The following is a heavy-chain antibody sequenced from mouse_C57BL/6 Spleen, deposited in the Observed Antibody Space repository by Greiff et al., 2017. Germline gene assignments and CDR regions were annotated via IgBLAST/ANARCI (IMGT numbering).Heavy chain of an antibody. CDR2: ISYDGSN. Sequence: EVKLLESGPGLVKPSQSLSLTCSVTGYSITSGYYWNWIRQFPGNKLEWMGYISYDGSNNYNPSLKNRISITRDTSKNQFFLKLNSVTTEDTATYYCARDDGPMDYWGQGTSVTVSS. CDR3: ARDDGPMDY. V-gene: IGHV3-6*01. CDR1: GYSITSGYY. J-gene: IGHJ4*01.